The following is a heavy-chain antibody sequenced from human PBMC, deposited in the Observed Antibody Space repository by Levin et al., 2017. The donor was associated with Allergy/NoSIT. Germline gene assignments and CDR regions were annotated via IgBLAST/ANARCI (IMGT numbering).Heavy chain of an antibody. V-gene: IGHV3-23*01. CDR3: ARPKYSSVTYYYGSGSYYKQYRYFDL. CDR2: ISGSGGST. D-gene: IGHD3-10*01. CDR1: GFTFSSYA. Sequence: GGSLRLSCAASGFTFSSYAMSWVRQAPGKGLEWVSAISGSGGSTYYADSVKGRFTISRDNSKNTLYLQMNSLRAEDTAVYYCARPKYSSVTYYYGSGSYYKQYRYFDLWGRGTLVTVSS. J-gene: IGHJ2*01.